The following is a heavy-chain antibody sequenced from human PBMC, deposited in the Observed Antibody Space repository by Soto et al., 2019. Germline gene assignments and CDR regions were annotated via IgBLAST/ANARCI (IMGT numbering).Heavy chain of an antibody. D-gene: IGHD3-3*01. CDR2: IYYSGST. Sequence: ASETLSLTCTVSGGSISSYYWSWIRQPPGKGLEWIGYIYYSGSTNYNPSLKSRVTISVDTSKNQFSLKLSSVTAADTAVYYCARSITIFGVVTPYIDYWGQGTLVTVSS. CDR3: ARSITIFGVVTPYIDY. CDR1: GGSISSYY. J-gene: IGHJ4*02. V-gene: IGHV4-59*01.